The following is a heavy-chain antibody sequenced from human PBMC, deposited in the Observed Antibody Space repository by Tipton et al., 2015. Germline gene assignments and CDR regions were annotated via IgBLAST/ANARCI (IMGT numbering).Heavy chain of an antibody. CDR3: ARRGGRETVDGNDVLDI. Sequence: VQLVQSGAEVKKPGESLKISCKGSGYSFGTHWIGWVRQMPGKGLEWMGMIYPSDSNTRYSPSFQGQVTISADRSITTAHLQWSSLKASDTAIYYCARRGGRETVDGNDVLDIWGQGTLVTVS. D-gene: IGHD6-13*01. CDR1: GYSFGTHW. V-gene: IGHV5-51*01. J-gene: IGHJ3*02. CDR2: IYPSDSNT.